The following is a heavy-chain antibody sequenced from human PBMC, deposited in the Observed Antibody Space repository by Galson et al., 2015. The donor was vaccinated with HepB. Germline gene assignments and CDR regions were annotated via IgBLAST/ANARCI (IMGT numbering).Heavy chain of an antibody. V-gene: IGHV3-23*01. Sequence: SLRLSCAASGFAFGTHSMTWVRQAPGKGLQWVSTITAGGRTTYAESVTGRFTVSRDNSNNRVYLQMNSLRAADTAVYYCAKGTERRLTTMTSHNYFDHWGRGALVTVSS. CDR3: AKGTERRLTTMTSHNYFDH. J-gene: IGHJ4*02. CDR2: ITAGGRT. D-gene: IGHD2-2*01. CDR1: GFAFGTHS.